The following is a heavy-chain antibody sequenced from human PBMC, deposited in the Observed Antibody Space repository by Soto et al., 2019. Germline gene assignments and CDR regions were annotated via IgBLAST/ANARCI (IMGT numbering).Heavy chain of an antibody. Sequence: PGGSLRLSCAASGFTFSNAWMSWVRQAPGKGLEWVGRIKSKTDGGTTDYAAPVKGRFTISRDDSKNTLYLQMNSLKTEDTAVYYCTTKAVIMITFGGVIVDDYWGQGTLVTVSS. CDR2: IKSKTDGGTT. CDR1: GFTFSNAW. D-gene: IGHD3-16*02. J-gene: IGHJ4*02. CDR3: TTKAVIMITFGGVIVDDY. V-gene: IGHV3-15*01.